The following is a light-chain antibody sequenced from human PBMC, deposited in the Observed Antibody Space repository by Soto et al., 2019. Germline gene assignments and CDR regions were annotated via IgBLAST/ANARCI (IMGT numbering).Light chain of an antibody. CDR3: QQHDSSPLT. CDR1: QNLNTN. V-gene: IGKV3D-15*02. J-gene: IGKJ4*01. Sequence: EIVMTQSPATLSVSPGERATLSCRASQNLNTNLAWYRQKGCQAPRLLTYDASSRATGIPVRFTGSGSGTDFSPTISSLEHEDDAVDYCQQHDSSPLTFGGGTKVDIK. CDR2: DAS.